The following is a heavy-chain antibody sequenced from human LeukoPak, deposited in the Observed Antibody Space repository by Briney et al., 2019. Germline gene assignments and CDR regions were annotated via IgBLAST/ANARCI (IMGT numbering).Heavy chain of an antibody. J-gene: IGHJ4*02. CDR3: ARSHYDYDLSDY. D-gene: IGHD3-16*01. CDR2: IYYSGSA. CDR1: GGSISTYY. Sequence: SETLSLTCNVSGGSISTYYWSWIRQIPGKGLEWIGYIYYSGSAKYNPSLKSRVAISVDTSKSQFSLKLDSVTAADTAVYYCARSHYDYDLSDYWGQGILVTVSS. V-gene: IGHV4-59*01.